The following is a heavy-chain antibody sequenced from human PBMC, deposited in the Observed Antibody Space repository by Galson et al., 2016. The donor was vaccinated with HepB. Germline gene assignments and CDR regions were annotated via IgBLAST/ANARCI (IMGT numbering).Heavy chain of an antibody. D-gene: IGHD3/OR15-3a*01. J-gene: IGHJ4*02. CDR3: ARRRFATGVILYHFDF. V-gene: IGHV3-30-3*01. Sequence: SLRLSCAASGFTLSQYAMHWFRQAPGKGLEWVSLISYDGTTKCYADPVKGRFTSSRDNSKNTLYLHMNNLRPEDAAMYYCARRRFATGVILYHFDFWGRGALVTVSP. CDR1: GFTLSQYA. CDR2: ISYDGTTK.